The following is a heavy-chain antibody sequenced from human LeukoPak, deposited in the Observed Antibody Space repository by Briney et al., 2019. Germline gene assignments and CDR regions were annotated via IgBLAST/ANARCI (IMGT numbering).Heavy chain of an antibody. V-gene: IGHV4-59*12. J-gene: IGHJ4*02. Sequence: SETLSLTCIVSGGSISSYYWSWIRQPPGKGLEWIGNFFYSGNTNYNPSLKSRVTISVEKSKEQVSLKLSSVTAADTAVYYCARDTGGSYGVDYWGQGTLVTVSS. CDR3: ARDTGGSYGVDY. CDR1: GGSISSYY. D-gene: IGHD1-26*01. CDR2: FFYSGNT.